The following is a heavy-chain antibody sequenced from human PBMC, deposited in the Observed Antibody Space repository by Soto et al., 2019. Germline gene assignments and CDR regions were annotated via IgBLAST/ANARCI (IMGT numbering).Heavy chain of an antibody. D-gene: IGHD6-19*01. CDR3: AIGRAEYSSYAMDV. CDR1: GGTFGNYA. J-gene: IGHJ6*02. CDR2: IIPVFDTP. Sequence: GASVKVSCKASGGTFGNYAISWVRQAPGQGLEWMGGIIPVFDTPSYAQKFQGRVTITADKSTSTAYMELSSLRSEDTAVYYCAIGRAEYSSYAMDVRGQGPTVSLSS. V-gene: IGHV1-69*06.